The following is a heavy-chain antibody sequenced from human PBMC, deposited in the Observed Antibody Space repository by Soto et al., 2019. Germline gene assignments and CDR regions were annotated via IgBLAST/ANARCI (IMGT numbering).Heavy chain of an antibody. CDR3: ASAYRYGPLDY. V-gene: IGHV4-59*01. Sequence: QVQLQESGPGLVKPSETLSLTCTVSGGSISSYYWSWIRQPPGKGLEWIGYIYYSGSTNYNPSLTPRDTISVDTTKNQFSLKLNSVPAADPAVYSCASAYRYGPLDYWGQGTLVTVSS. J-gene: IGHJ4*02. CDR2: IYYSGST. D-gene: IGHD5-18*01. CDR1: GGSISSYY.